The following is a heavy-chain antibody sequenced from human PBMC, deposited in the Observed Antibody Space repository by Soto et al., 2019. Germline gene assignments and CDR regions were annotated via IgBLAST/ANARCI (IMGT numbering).Heavy chain of an antibody. CDR2: IYWDDVK. J-gene: IGHJ4*02. V-gene: IGHV2-5*02. CDR1: GFSLSTSGVG. Sequence: QITLKESGPTLVKPTQTLTLTCTFSGFSLSTSGVGVGWIRQPPGKALECLALIYWDDVKRYSPSLKSRLSVTKDTSNNQVVLTMTNMDPVDSGTYFCAHRLCDSSCYWDVGFFDFWGQGALVTVSS. D-gene: IGHD2-15*01. CDR3: AHRLCDSSCYWDVGFFDF.